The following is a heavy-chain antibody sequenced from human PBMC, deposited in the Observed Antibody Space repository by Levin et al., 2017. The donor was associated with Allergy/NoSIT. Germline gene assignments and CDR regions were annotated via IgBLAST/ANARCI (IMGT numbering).Heavy chain of an antibody. Sequence: PSETLSLTCAVYGGSFSSDYWSWIRQPPGKGLEWIGNIHHSGRTNYNPSLKSRVTISIDTSNQQFSLNLSPVTAADTAVYYCAREGRGVGRPDNWGQGTLVTVSS. CDR3: AREGRGVGRPDN. V-gene: IGHV4-34*01. J-gene: IGHJ4*02. CDR2: IHHSGRT. D-gene: IGHD2-8*01. CDR1: GGSFSSDY.